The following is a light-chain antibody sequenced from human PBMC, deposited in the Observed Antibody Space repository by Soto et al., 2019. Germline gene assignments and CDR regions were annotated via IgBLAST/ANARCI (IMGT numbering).Light chain of an antibody. CDR1: QSISSW. J-gene: IGKJ4*02. V-gene: IGKV1-5*01. CDR3: QQSNRNSRT. CDR2: DAS. Sequence: DIQMTQSPSTLSASVGDRVTITCRASQSISSWLAWYQQKPGKAPKLLIYDASSLESGVPSRFSGSRSGTEFTLTISSLQPDDFASYYYQQSNRNSRTF.